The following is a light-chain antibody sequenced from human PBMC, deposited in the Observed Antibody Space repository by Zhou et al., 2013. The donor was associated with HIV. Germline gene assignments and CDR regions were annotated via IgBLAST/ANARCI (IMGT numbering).Light chain of an antibody. Sequence: EIVLTQSPATLSVSPGERATLSCRASQSLSSSYLAWYQQKPGQAPRLLIYGASSRATGIPDRFSGSGSGTDFTLTVSRLEPEDFAVYYCQQYGVSPWTFGQGTKVGN. CDR2: GAS. CDR1: QSLSSSY. CDR3: QQYGVSPWT. J-gene: IGKJ1*01. V-gene: IGKV3-20*01.